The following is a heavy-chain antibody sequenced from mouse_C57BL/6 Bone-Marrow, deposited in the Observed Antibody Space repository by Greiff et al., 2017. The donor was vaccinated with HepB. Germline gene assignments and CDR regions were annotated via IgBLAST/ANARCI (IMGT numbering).Heavy chain of an antibody. V-gene: IGHV5-12*01. CDR2: ISNGGGST. Sequence: DVKLQESGGGLVQPGGSLKLSCAASGFTFSDYYMYWVRQTPEKRLEWVAYISNGGGSTYYPDTVKGRFTISRDNAKNTLYLQMSRLKSEDTAMYYCARQYYYGKDWYFDVWGTGTTVTVSS. CDR1: GFTFSDYY. D-gene: IGHD1-1*01. J-gene: IGHJ1*03. CDR3: ARQYYYGKDWYFDV.